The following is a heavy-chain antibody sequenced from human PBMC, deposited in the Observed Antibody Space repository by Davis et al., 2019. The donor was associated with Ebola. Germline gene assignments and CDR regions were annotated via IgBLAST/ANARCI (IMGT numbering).Heavy chain of an antibody. D-gene: IGHD3-3*01. CDR1: GGTLSSYA. J-gene: IGHJ6*02. CDR3: ARGKAQRVTTFGVHYYYYYDTDV. Sequence: SVKVSCKASGGTLSSYAIVWVRQAPGQGLEWMGGIIPIFGTSNYTQKFQDRVTLTADESTSTAYMELSSLRSEDTAVYYCARGKAQRVTTFGVHYYYYYDTDVWGQGTTVTVSS. V-gene: IGHV1-69*13. CDR2: IIPIFGTS.